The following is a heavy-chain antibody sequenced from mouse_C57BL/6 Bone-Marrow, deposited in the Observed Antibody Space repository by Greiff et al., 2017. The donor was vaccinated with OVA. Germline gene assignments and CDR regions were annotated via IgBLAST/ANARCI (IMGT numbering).Heavy chain of an antibody. V-gene: IGHV1-26*01. CDR1: GYTFTDYY. Sequence: EVQLQQSGPELVKPGASVKISCKASGYTFTDYYMNWVKQSHGKSLEWIGDINPNNGGTSYNQKFKGKATLTVDKSSSTAYMERRSLTSEDSAVYYCARSYGSTYYFDYWGQGTTLTVSS. CDR2: INPNNGGT. CDR3: ARSYGSTYYFDY. D-gene: IGHD1-1*01. J-gene: IGHJ2*01.